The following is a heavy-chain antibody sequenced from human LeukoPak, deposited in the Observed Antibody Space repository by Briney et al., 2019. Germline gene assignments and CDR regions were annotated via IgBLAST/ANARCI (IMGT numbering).Heavy chain of an antibody. J-gene: IGHJ5*02. CDR2: VSGSGGST. D-gene: IGHD5-12*01. CDR3: AKPASYSGYDSLT. Sequence: GGSLRLSCAASGFTFSSYAMSWVRQAPGKGLEWVSVVSGSGGSTYYADSVKGRFTISRDNSKNTLYVQMNSLRAEDTAVYYCAKPASYSGYDSLTWGQGTLVTVSS. V-gene: IGHV3-23*01. CDR1: GFTFSSYA.